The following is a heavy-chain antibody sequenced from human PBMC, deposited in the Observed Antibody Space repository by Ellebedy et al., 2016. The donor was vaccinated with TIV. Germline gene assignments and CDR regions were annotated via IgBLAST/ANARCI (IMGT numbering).Heavy chain of an antibody. J-gene: IGHJ5*02. Sequence: PGGSLRLSCATSGFTFTDFSMNWVRQAPGMGPEWVSYISSSTTTIYYADSVKDRFTISRDNAKNSLYLQMNSLRDEDSAVYYCARGSFDGAGFPTDPNWFGPWGQGTLVTVSS. CDR2: ISSSTTTI. D-gene: IGHD4/OR15-4a*01. CDR3: ARGSFDGAGFPTDPNWFGP. V-gene: IGHV3-48*02. CDR1: GFTFTDFS.